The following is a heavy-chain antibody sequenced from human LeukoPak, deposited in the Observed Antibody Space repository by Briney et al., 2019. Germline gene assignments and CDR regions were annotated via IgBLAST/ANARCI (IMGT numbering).Heavy chain of an antibody. Sequence: GASVKVSCKASGYTFTGYYMHWVRQAPGQGLEWMGWINPNSGGTNYAQKFQGRVTMTRDTSISTDYMELSRLRSDDTAVYYCARVFSPRIVVVPAAVDYWGQGTLVTVSS. V-gene: IGHV1-2*02. CDR1: GYTFTGYY. J-gene: IGHJ4*02. D-gene: IGHD2-2*01. CDR2: INPNSGGT. CDR3: ARVFSPRIVVVPAAVDY.